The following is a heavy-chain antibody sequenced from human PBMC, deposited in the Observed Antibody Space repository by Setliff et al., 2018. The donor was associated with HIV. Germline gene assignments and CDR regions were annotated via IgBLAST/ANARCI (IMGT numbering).Heavy chain of an antibody. CDR3: ARRETGALYFGTFYYFGMDV. Sequence: GGSLRLSCAASGFTFSAYAMTWVRQAPGKGLEWVSYISSSGITIYYADFVKGRFTISRDNAKNSLYLQMNSLRAEDTAVYYCARRETGALYFGTFYYFGMDVWGQGTTVTVSS. CDR1: GFTFSAYA. V-gene: IGHV3-11*04. CDR2: ISSSGITI. D-gene: IGHD3-10*01. J-gene: IGHJ6*02.